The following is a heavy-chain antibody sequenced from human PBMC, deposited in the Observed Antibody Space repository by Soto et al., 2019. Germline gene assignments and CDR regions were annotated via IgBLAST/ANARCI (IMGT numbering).Heavy chain of an antibody. D-gene: IGHD3-22*01. CDR2: IWYNGSKK. CDR3: AREDSSGYISH. J-gene: IGHJ4*02. Sequence: GGSLRLSCAASGYTFSDYYMSWIRQAPGKGLEWVAVIWYNGSKKYYADSVKGRFTISRDNSKNTLYLQMNSLRAEDTAVYYCAREDSSGYISHWGQGTLVTVSS. CDR1: GYTFSDYY. V-gene: IGHV3-33*08.